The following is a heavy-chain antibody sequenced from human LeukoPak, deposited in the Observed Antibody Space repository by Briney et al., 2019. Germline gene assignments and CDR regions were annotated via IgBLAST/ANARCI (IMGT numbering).Heavy chain of an antibody. CDR3: ARINDYGDYGSDY. CDR2: IIPIFGIA. V-gene: IGHV1-69*04. Sequence: SVKVSCKASGGTFSSYAISWVRQAPGQGLEWMGRIIPIFGIANYAQKFQGRVTITADKSTGTAYMELSSLRSEDTAVYYCARINDYGDYGSDYWGQGTLVTVSS. CDR1: GGTFSSYA. J-gene: IGHJ4*02. D-gene: IGHD4-17*01.